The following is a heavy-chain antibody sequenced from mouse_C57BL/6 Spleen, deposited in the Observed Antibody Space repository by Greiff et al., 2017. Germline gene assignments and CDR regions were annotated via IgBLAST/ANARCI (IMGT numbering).Heavy chain of an antibody. J-gene: IGHJ2*01. D-gene: IGHD1-1*01. CDR2: IDPEDGET. V-gene: IGHV14-2*01. Sequence: EVQRVESGAELVKPGASVKLSCTASGFNIKDYYMHWVKQRIEQGLEWIGRIDPEDGETKYAPKFQGKATITADTSSNTAYLQLSSLTSEDTAVYYCARGGYGSTSHFDYWGQGTTLTVSS. CDR3: ARGGYGSTSHFDY. CDR1: GFNIKDYY.